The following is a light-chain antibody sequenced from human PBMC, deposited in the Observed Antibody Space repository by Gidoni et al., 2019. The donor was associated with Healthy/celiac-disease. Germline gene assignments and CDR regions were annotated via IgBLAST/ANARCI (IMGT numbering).Light chain of an antibody. J-gene: IGLJ3*02. CDR2: SNN. CDR3: AAWDDILNGRV. Sequence: QSVLTQPPSASGTPGQRVTISCSGSSSNIGSNTVNWYQQLPGTAPSLLIYSNNQRPSGVPDRFSGSKSGTSAALAISGLQSEDEADYYCAAWDDILNGRVFGGGTKLTVL. CDR1: SSNIGSNT. V-gene: IGLV1-44*01.